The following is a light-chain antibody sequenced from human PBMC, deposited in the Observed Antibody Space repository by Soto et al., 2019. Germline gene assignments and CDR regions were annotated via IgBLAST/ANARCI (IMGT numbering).Light chain of an antibody. Sequence: QSALTQPASVSGSPGQSITISCTGTSSDVGGYKFVSWYQQHPGTAPKLMIYEVSNRPSGVSSRFSGSKSGNTASLTISGLQAEDEADYFCGSYTGSSYVFGNGTK. J-gene: IGLJ1*01. CDR3: GSYTGSSYV. CDR2: EVS. CDR1: SSDVGGYKF. V-gene: IGLV2-14*01.